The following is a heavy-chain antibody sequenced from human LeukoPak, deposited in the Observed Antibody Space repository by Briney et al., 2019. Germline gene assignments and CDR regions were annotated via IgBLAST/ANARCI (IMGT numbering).Heavy chain of an antibody. CDR1: GGSFSGYY. J-gene: IGHJ4*02. D-gene: IGHD3-22*01. CDR2: IYYSGST. CDR3: ARTYYYDSSGYYYHYFDY. Sequence: SETLSLTCAVYGGSFSGYYWSWIRQPPGKGLEWIGYIYYSGSTNYNPSLKSRVTISVDTSKNQFSLKLSSVTAADTAVYYCARTYYYDSSGYYYHYFDYWGQGTLVTVSS. V-gene: IGHV4-59*08.